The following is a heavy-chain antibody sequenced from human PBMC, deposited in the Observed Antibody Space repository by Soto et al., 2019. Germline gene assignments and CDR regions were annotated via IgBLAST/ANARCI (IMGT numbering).Heavy chain of an antibody. CDR2: IYYSGST. CDR1: GGSISSGEYY. Sequence: SETLSLTCTVSGGSISSGEYYWSWIRQPPGKGLEWIGYIYYSGSTYYNPSLKSRVTISVDTSKNQFSLKLSSVTAADTAVYYCARTSGLGSYYIKWFDPWGQGTQVTVSS. J-gene: IGHJ5*02. CDR3: ARTSGLGSYYIKWFDP. D-gene: IGHD3-10*01. V-gene: IGHV4-30-4*01.